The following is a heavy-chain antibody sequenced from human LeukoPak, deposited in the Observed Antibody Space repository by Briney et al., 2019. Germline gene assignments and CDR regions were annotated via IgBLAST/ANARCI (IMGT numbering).Heavy chain of an antibody. J-gene: IGHJ3*02. CDR3: ARHVSVSAFDI. V-gene: IGHV4-38-2*02. D-gene: IGHD3-16*01. Sequence: SETLSLTCTVSGYSISSGYYWGWIRQPPGKGLEWIGSIYYSGSTYYNPSLKSRVTISVDTSKNQFSLKLSSVTAADTAVCYCARHVSVSAFDIWGQGTMVTVSS. CDR1: GYSISSGYY. CDR2: IYYSGST.